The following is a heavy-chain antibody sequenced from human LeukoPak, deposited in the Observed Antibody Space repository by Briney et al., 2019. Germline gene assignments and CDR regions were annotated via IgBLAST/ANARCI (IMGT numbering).Heavy chain of an antibody. V-gene: IGHV3-23*01. CDR3: AKPGEASNYYFDC. J-gene: IGHJ4*02. Sequence: PGGSLRLSCTASGFTFNTYDMKWVRQAPGKGLEWVSTVRVNGRSTYYADSVKGRFTISRDNSKNTLYLQMNSLRAEDTALYYCAKPGEASNYYFDCWGQGALVTVSS. CDR2: VRVNGRST. CDR1: GFTFNTYD. D-gene: IGHD2-21*01.